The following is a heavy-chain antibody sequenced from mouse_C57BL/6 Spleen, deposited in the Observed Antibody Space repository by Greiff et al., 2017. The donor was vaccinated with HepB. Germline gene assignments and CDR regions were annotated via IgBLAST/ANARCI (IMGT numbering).Heavy chain of an antibody. D-gene: IGHD1-1*01. Sequence: VQRVESGPELVKPGASVKLSCKASGYTFTSYDINWVKQRPGQGLEWIGWIYPRDGSTKYNEKFKGKATLTVDTPSSTAYMELHSLTSEDSAVYFCARSNYYYGSSYAMDYWGQGTSVTVSS. V-gene: IGHV1-85*01. CDR3: ARSNYYYGSSYAMDY. CDR1: GYTFTSYD. J-gene: IGHJ4*01. CDR2: IYPRDGST.